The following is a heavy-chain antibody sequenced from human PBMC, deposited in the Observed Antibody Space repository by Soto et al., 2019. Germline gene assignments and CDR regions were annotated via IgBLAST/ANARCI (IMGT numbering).Heavy chain of an antibody. CDR1: VGTFSSYA. Sequence: AVKVSCKACVGTFSSYAISWVRQAPGQGLEWMGGIIPIFGTANYAQKFQGRVTITADESTSTAYMELSSLRSEDTAVYYCARLHSYYYFDYWGQGTLVTVSS. CDR3: ARLHSYYYFDY. J-gene: IGHJ4*02. CDR2: IIPIFGTA. V-gene: IGHV1-69*13. D-gene: IGHD1-26*01.